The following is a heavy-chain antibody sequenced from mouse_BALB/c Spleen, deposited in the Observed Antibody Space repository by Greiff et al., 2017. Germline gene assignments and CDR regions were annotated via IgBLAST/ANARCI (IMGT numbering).Heavy chain of an antibody. V-gene: IGHV1S56*01. D-gene: IGHD1-1*01. J-gene: IGHJ1*01. CDR3: ARGYGSSYWYFDV. Sequence: QVQLKESGPELVKPGASVRISCKASGYTFTSYYIHWVKQRPGQGLEWIGWIYPGNVNTKYNEKFKGKATLTADKSSSTAYMQLSSLTSEDSAVYFCARGYGSSYWYFDVWGAGTTVTVSS. CDR1: GYTFTSYY. CDR2: IYPGNVNT.